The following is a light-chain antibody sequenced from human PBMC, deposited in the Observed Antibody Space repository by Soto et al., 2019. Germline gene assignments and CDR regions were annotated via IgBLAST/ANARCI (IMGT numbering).Light chain of an antibody. V-gene: IGLV6-57*04. J-gene: IGLJ2*01. CDR1: SGSIANNY. CDR2: ENN. CDR3: QSYDSDFVL. Sequence: NFMLTQPHSVSESPGKTLSISCTRSSGSIANNYVQWYQQRPGSAPTTVIYENNQRLSGVPDRFSGSTDGSSNSASLTISGLQTEDEADYYCQSYDSDFVLFGGGTQLTVL.